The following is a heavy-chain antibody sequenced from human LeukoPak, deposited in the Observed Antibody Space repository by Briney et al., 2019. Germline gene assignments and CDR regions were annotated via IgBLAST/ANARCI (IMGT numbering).Heavy chain of an antibody. Sequence: SETLSLTCAAYGGSFSGYYWSWIRQPPGKGLEWIGEINHSGSTNYNPSLKSRVTISVDTSKNQFSLKLSSVTAADTAVYYCARVGYYYGSGTDYWGQGTLVTVSS. D-gene: IGHD3-10*01. CDR3: ARVGYYYGSGTDY. CDR1: GGSFSGYY. J-gene: IGHJ4*02. V-gene: IGHV4-34*01. CDR2: INHSGST.